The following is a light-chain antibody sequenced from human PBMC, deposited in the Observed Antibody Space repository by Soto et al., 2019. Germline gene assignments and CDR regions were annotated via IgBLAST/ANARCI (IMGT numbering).Light chain of an antibody. J-gene: IGKJ1*01. CDR1: QSVSDW. Sequence: IQMTQSPSTLSASVGDRVTITCRASQSVSDWLAWYQQKPGKAPKLLIYDASRLESAVPSRFSGSGSQTAFTLTISSLHPDDFATYYCHQYNSYTWTFGQGTKVELK. CDR3: HQYNSYTWT. V-gene: IGKV1-5*01. CDR2: DAS.